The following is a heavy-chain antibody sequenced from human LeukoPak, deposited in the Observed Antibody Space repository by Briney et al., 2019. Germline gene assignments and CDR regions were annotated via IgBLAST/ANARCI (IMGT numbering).Heavy chain of an antibody. D-gene: IGHD3-10*01. CDR2: ISYDGTNK. J-gene: IGHJ4*02. CDR1: GFTFSSYW. V-gene: IGHV3-30*18. Sequence: GGSLRLSCAASGFTFSSYWMYWVRQAPGKGLEWVAVISYDGTNKYYADSVKGRFTISRDNSKNTLYLQMNGLRADDTAVYYCAKGNGAYYGSGSYYYTQYFDYWGQGTLVTVSS. CDR3: AKGNGAYYGSGSYYYTQYFDY.